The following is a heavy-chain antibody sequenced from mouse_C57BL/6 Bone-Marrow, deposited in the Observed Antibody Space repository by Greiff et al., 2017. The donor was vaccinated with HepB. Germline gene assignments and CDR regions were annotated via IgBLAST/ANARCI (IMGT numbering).Heavy chain of an antibody. CDR2: IDPENGDT. Sequence: VQLQQSGAELVRPGASVKLSFTASGFNIKDDYMHWVKQRPEQGLEWIGWIDPENGDTEYAAKFQGKATITADTSSNTAYLHLSSLTSEDTAVYYCTTREIYDGYWFAYWGQGTLVTVSA. CDR1: GFNIKDDY. CDR3: TTREIYDGYWFAY. J-gene: IGHJ3*01. D-gene: IGHD2-3*01. V-gene: IGHV14-4*01.